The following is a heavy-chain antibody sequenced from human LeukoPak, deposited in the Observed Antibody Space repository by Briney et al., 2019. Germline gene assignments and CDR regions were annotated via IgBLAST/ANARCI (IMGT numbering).Heavy chain of an antibody. J-gene: IGHJ5*02. CDR1: GYTFTSYD. CDR2: MNPNSGNS. CDR3: ARGRYYDILTGYYTARNWFDP. Sequence: ASVKVSCKASGYTFTSYDINWVRQAPGQGLEWMGWMNPNSGNSGYAQKFQGRVTMTRNTSISTAYMELSSLRSEDTAVYYCARGRYYDILTGYYTARNWFDPWGQGTLVTVSS. V-gene: IGHV1-8*01. D-gene: IGHD3-9*01.